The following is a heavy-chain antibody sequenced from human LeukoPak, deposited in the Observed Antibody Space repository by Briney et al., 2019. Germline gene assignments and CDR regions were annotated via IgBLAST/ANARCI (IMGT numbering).Heavy chain of an antibody. CDR2: VSYSGST. D-gene: IGHD3-10*01. V-gene: IGHV4-39*07. CDR3: ARYYYGRAFDI. Sequence: SVTLSLTCTVSGGSVDNSAYHWGWIRQPPGKGLEWIGSVSYSGSTYYNASLKSRVTISVDTSTNQLSLELSSVTAADTAVYYCARYYYGRAFDIWGQGTMVTVSS. J-gene: IGHJ3*02. CDR1: GGSVDNSAYH.